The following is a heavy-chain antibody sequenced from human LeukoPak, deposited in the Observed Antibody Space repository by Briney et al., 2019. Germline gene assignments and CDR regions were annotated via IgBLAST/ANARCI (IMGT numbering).Heavy chain of an antibody. CDR2: ISPYNGNT. Sequence: ASVKVSCKASGYTFTNYGITWVRQAPGQGLEWMGWISPYNGNTNYVQEFQGRVTLTTDTSTNTAYMGLRSLRSDDTAVYYCARDQSGRYSHWGQGTLVTVSS. V-gene: IGHV1-18*01. D-gene: IGHD1-26*01. CDR3: ARDQSGRYSH. CDR1: GYTFTNYG. J-gene: IGHJ4*02.